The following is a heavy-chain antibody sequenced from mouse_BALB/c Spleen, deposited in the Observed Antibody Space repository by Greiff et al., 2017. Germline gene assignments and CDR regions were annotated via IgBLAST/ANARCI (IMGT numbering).Heavy chain of an antibody. V-gene: IGHV1-77*01. CDR3: ARREYPMDY. Sequence: VKLMESGAELARPGASVKLSCKASGYTFTDYYINWVKQRTGQGLEWIGEIYPGSGNTYYNEKFKGKATLTADKSSSTAYMQLSSLTSEDSAVYFCARREYPMDYWGQGTSVTVSS. CDR1: GYTFTDYY. CDR2: IYPGSGNT. J-gene: IGHJ4*01.